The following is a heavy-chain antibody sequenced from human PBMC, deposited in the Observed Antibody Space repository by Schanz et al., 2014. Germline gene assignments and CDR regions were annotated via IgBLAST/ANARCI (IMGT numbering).Heavy chain of an antibody. V-gene: IGHV3-74*01. J-gene: IGHJ4*02. CDR3: AKIERNED. CDR1: GFTFSSHW. CDR2: INSVGSNT. D-gene: IGHD1-1*01. Sequence: EVQLVQSGGGLVQPGGSLRLSCAASGFTFSSHWMHWVRQDPGKGLVWVARINSVGSNTDYADSVKGRFTISRDNSKNTVYLQMNSLRVEDTAVYFCAKIERNEDWGQGTLVTVSS.